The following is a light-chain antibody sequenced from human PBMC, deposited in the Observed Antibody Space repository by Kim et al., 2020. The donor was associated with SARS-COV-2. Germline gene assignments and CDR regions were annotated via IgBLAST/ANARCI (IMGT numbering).Light chain of an antibody. Sequence: SVSPGDRATLSCRASQSVGYNVAWYQQKPGQAPRLLIYGASTRATDIPARFSGSGSGTVFTLTITSLQSEDFAVYYCHQYDNWPKTFGQGTKLEIK. V-gene: IGKV3-15*01. J-gene: IGKJ2*01. CDR2: GAS. CDR3: HQYDNWPKT. CDR1: QSVGYN.